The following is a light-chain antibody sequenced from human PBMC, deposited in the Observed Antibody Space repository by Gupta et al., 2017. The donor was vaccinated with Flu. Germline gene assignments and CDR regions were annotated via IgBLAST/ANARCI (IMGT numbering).Light chain of an antibody. CDR3: QQSHSLPWT. J-gene: IGKJ1*01. CDR1: QGVSSW. Sequence: DIQITQSPSSVSASVGDRVTITCRASQGVSSWLAWYQQKPGKAPKLLIYATSSLQSGVPSRFSGSGSGTDFTLTITSLQPEDFAIYFCQQSHSLPWTFGQGTKVEIK. V-gene: IGKV1-12*01. CDR2: ATS.